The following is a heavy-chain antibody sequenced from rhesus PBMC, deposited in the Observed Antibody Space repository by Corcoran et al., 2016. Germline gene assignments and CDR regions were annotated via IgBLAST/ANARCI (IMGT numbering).Heavy chain of an antibody. V-gene: IGHV4-80*01. CDR3: ATLVGVPGSLDV. Sequence: QVQLQESGPGLVKTLETLSLTCAVSGASPSSSWWTWFRQPPGKGLVWIEKINCNSCSPYYKSSLKSRVTISKDASKNQFSLRLTSVTAADTALYFCATLVGVPGSLDVWGQGVLVTVSS. CDR1: GASPSSSW. D-gene: IGHD2-39*01. CDR2: INCNSCSP. J-gene: IGHJ5-2*01.